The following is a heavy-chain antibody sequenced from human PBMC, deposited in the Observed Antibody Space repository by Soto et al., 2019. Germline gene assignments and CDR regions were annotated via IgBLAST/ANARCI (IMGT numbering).Heavy chain of an antibody. CDR3: TGITWFRGMDV. D-gene: IGHD3-10*01. J-gene: IGHJ6*02. Sequence: SQTLSLTCAISGDSVSSNSAGWNWIRQSPSRGLEWLGRAYYKSKWNNDYALSVKSRITINPDTSKNQFSLHLYSVTPEDTAVYYCTGITWFRGMDVWGQGTPVTVSS. V-gene: IGHV6-1*01. CDR2: AYYKSKWNN. CDR1: GDSVSSNSAG.